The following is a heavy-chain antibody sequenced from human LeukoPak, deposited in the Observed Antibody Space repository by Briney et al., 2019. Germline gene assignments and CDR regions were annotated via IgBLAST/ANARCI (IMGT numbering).Heavy chain of an antibody. CDR2: IYSGGST. J-gene: IGHJ5*02. CDR3: ARNWFDP. Sequence: GGSLRLSCAASGFTVSSDYMSWVRQAPGKGLEWVSVIYSGGSTYYADSVKGRLTISRDKSKNTVYLQMNSLRFEDTAMYYCARNWFDPWGQGTLVTVSS. V-gene: IGHV3-53*05. CDR1: GFTVSSDY.